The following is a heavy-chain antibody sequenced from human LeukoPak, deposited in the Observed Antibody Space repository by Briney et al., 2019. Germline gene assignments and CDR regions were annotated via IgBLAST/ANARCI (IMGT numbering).Heavy chain of an antibody. D-gene: IGHD2-15*01. CDR1: GASINSGTYF. V-gene: IGHV4-31*03. CDR2: VYYNGNT. Sequence: SQTLSLTCKVSGASINSGTYFWSWIRYHPGKGLEWIGSVYYNGNTDCNPSLKSRLNISMDTSKNQFSLKLISVTAADTAVYFCSRSVARVGPFNLAVGFDYWGQGPPATASS. CDR3: SRSVARVGPFNLAVGFDY. J-gene: IGHJ4*02.